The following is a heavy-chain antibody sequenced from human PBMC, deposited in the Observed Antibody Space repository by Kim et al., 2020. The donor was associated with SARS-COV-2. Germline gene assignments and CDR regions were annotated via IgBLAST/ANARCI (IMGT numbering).Heavy chain of an antibody. CDR1: GFTFNNYW. D-gene: IGHD1-26*01. CDR2: IQSDGNSP. J-gene: IGHJ5*02. CDR3: VRGLELVDP. V-gene: IGHV3-74*01. Sequence: GGSLRLSCAASGFTFNNYWMHWIRQAPGKGLVWVSRIQSDGNSPDYADSVKGRFTISRDNAKNILYLQMNSLRVEDTAVYYCVRGLELVDPWGQGTLVTVSS.